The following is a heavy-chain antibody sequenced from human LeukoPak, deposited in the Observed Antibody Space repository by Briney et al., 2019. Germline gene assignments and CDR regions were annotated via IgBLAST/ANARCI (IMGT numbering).Heavy chain of an antibody. D-gene: IGHD4-17*01. V-gene: IGHV5-51*01. CDR1: GYTFTRYW. CDR2: LYPGDPDT. J-gene: IGHJ6*03. CDR3: VRTPYGQNYMDV. Sequence: GESLKISCKGSGYTFTRYWIGWVRQMPGKGLEWMGILYPGDPDTRYSPSFQGQVTISADKSISTAYLQWSSLKASDTAMYYCVRTPYGQNYMDVWGKGTTVTVSS.